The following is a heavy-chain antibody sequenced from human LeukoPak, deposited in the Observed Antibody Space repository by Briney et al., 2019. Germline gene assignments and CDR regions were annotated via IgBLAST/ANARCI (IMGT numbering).Heavy chain of an antibody. J-gene: IGHJ3*02. V-gene: IGHV3-30-3*01. D-gene: IGHD3-3*01. Sequence: GGSLRLSCAASGFTFSSYAMHWVRQAPGKGLEWVAVISYDGSNKYCADSVKGRFTISRDNSKNTLYLQMNSLRAEDTAVYYCAREGDYDFWSGQYRGAFDIWGQGTMVTVSS. CDR2: ISYDGSNK. CDR1: GFTFSSYA. CDR3: AREGDYDFWSGQYRGAFDI.